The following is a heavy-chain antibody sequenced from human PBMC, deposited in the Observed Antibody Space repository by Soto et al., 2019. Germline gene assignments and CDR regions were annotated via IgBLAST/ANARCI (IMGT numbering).Heavy chain of an antibody. Sequence: PGGSLRLSCAASGVSFNNAWMSWVRQAPGKGLEWIGRIYSRSDGGTVDYAAPVRGRFTISRDDSQHTVYLQMNSLQTEDTAVYYCGTGSCCSAENTHDYWGQGTLVTVSS. CDR3: GTGSCCSAENTHDY. CDR2: IYSRSDGGTV. CDR1: GVSFNNAW. J-gene: IGHJ4*02. V-gene: IGHV3-15*01. D-gene: IGHD2-2*01.